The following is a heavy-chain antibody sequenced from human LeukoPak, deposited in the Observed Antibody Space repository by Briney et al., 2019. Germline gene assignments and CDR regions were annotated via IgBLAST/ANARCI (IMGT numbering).Heavy chain of an antibody. CDR3: ARDGHYGSGIYHWFDP. D-gene: IGHD3-10*01. J-gene: IGHJ5*02. CDR1: GGSISSYY. Sequence: PSETLSLTCIVSGGSISSYYWSWIRQPPGKGLEWIGYIYYSGSTNYNPSLKSRVTISVDTSKNQYSLTLSSETAADTAVYYCARDGHYGSGIYHWFDPGGQGTLVTVSS. CDR2: IYYSGST. V-gene: IGHV4-59*01.